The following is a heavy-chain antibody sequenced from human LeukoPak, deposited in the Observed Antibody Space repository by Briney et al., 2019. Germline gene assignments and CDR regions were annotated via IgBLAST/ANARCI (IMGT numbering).Heavy chain of an antibody. Sequence: ASVKVSCKASGYTFINYGFSWVRQAPGQRREWMGWISAYNGNTNYLQKFQGRVTITTDTSTNTVYMELRSLRSDDTAVYYCARVSTNSRDAGYDPQWYFDLWGRGTPVTVST. V-gene: IGHV1-18*04. CDR3: ARVSTNSRDAGYDPQWYFDL. CDR2: ISAYNGNT. CDR1: GYTFINYG. J-gene: IGHJ2*01. D-gene: IGHD5-12*01.